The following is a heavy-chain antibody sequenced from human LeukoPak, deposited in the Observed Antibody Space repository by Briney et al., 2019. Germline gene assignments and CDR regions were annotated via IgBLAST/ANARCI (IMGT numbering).Heavy chain of an antibody. CDR3: ASPMVRGVG. CDR1: GSTVSSYW. CDR2: IKSDGSST. V-gene: IGHV3-74*01. Sequence: GRCLRLACAAAGSTVSSYWIHCVSQAAGEWRGWVSRIKSDGSSTSYADSVKGRFTISRDNAKNTLYLQLNSLSAEDTAVYYCASPMVRGVGWGQGPLVPVSS. J-gene: IGHJ4*02. D-gene: IGHD3-10*01.